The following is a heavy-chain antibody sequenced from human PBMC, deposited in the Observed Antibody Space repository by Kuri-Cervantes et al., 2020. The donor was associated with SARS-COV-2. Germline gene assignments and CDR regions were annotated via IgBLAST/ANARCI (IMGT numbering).Heavy chain of an antibody. D-gene: IGHD2-15*01. V-gene: IGHV4-34*01. J-gene: IGHJ5*02. CDR1: GGSFSGYY. CDR2: INHSGST. CDR3: ARGPPGHCSGGSCSYGLVGWFDP. Sequence: SQTLSLTCAVYGGSFSGYYWSWIRQPPGKGLEWIGEINHSGSTNYNPSLKSRVTISVDTSKNQFSLKLSSVTAADTAVYYCARGPPGHCSGGSCSYGLVGWFDPWGQGTLVTVSS.